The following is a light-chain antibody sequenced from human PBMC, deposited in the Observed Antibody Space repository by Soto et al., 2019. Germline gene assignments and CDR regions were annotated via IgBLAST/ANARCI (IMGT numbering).Light chain of an antibody. CDR1: QGISND. J-gene: IGKJ3*01. CDR2: AAS. CDR3: LQHNSYPLFT. Sequence: DIRMTQSPSSLSASVGDRVTITCRASQGISNDLGWYQQKPGKAPKRLIYAASILQSGVPSRFSGSGSGAEFTLTISSLQPEDFATYYCLQHNSYPLFTFGPGTKVDIK. V-gene: IGKV1-17*01.